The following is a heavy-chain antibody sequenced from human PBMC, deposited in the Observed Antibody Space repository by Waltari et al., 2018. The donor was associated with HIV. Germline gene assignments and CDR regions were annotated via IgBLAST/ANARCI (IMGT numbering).Heavy chain of an antibody. CDR2: MLPGGDA. D-gene: IGHD3-10*01. V-gene: IGHV3-66*01. CDR3: TKEVRGVGDMRRHSHCES. CDR1: GLALQDNS. J-gene: IGHJ2*01. Sequence: VTVVEKGGGVLQQGRSLLLSCVFSGLALQDNSMTRVRRCPEKELESVAIMLPGGDAVYANSVRGRFTTSRDTNKNVVFLRAARLTPGDTGLYVCTKEVRGVGDMRRHSHCESWGRGIPVTV.